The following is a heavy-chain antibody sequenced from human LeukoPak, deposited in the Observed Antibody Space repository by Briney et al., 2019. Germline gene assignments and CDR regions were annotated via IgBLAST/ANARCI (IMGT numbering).Heavy chain of an antibody. CDR3: ARDSYTCYYDSSGYSDFDY. D-gene: IGHD3-22*01. CDR1: GFTFSSYS. CDR2: ISSSSSYI. Sequence: GGSLRLCCAASGFTFSSYSMNWVRQAPGKGLEWVSSISSSSSYIYYADSVKGRFTISRDNAKNSLYLQMNSLRAEDTAVYYCARDSYTCYYDSSGYSDFDYWGQGTLVTVSS. J-gene: IGHJ4*02. V-gene: IGHV3-21*01.